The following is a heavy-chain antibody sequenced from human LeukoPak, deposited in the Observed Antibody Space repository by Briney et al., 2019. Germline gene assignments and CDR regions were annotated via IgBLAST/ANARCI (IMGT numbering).Heavy chain of an antibody. CDR3: AKVFCEIAVAEADY. CDR2: ISSDGSNK. D-gene: IGHD6-19*01. Sequence: GGSLRLSCAASGFTFKNYAMHWVRQAPGKGLEWVAVISSDGSNKYYTDSVKGRFTISRDNSKNTLYLQMNSLRAEDTAVYYCAKVFCEIAVAEADYWGQGTLVTVSS. CDR1: GFTFKNYA. J-gene: IGHJ4*02. V-gene: IGHV3-30*18.